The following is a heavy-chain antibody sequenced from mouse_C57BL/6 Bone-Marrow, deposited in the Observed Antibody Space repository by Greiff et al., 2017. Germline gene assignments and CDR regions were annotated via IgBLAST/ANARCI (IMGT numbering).Heavy chain of an antibody. D-gene: IGHD1-1*01. CDR1: GYTFTSYT. CDR2: INPSSGYT. Sequence: VKLVESGAELARPGASVKMSCKASGYTFTSYTMHWVKQRPGQGLEWIGYINPSSGYTKYNQKFKDKATLTADKSSSTAYMQLSSLTSEDSAVYYCARSTTVPFDYWGQGTTLTVSS. CDR3: ARSTTVPFDY. J-gene: IGHJ2*01. V-gene: IGHV1-4*01.